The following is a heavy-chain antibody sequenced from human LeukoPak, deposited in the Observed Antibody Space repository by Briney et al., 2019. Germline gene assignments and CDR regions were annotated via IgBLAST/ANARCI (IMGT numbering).Heavy chain of an antibody. V-gene: IGHV6-1*01. CDR2: TYYRSEWFR. Sequence: SQTLSPTCAISGDSVSNNSAAWNWIRQSPSGGLQWLARTYYRSEWFRDYAVSLEGRMTINPDTSKNQFSLQINSVTPEDTAVYYCARDRTYGYNFDYWGQGTLVTVSS. CDR3: ARDRTYGYNFDY. CDR1: GDSVSNNSAA. J-gene: IGHJ4*02. D-gene: IGHD5-18*01.